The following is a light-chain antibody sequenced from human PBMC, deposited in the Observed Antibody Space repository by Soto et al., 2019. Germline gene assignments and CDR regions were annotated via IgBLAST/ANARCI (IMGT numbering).Light chain of an antibody. Sequence: QSVLTQPPSVSGAPGQRVTISCTGSSSNIGAGNDVHWYQQHPGTAPKLLIYGNSNRPSGVPDRFSGSKSGTSASLAITGLQAEDEADYYCHSYDSSLSASVFGGGTKVTVL. CDR3: HSYDSSLSASV. J-gene: IGLJ2*01. V-gene: IGLV1-40*01. CDR2: GNS. CDR1: SSNIGAGND.